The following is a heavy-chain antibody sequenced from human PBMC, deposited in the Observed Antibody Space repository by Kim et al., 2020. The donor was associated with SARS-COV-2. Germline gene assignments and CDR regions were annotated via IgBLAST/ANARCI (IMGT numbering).Heavy chain of an antibody. CDR2: INHSGST. J-gene: IGHJ5*02. D-gene: IGHD2-15*01. CDR1: GGSFSGYY. Sequence: SETLSLTCAVYGGSFSGYYWSWIRQPPGKGLEWIGEINHSGSTNYNPSLKSRVTISVDTSKNQFSLKLSSVTAADTAVYYCARAPPPVVAARYNWFDPWGQGTLVTVSS. V-gene: IGHV4-34*01. CDR3: ARAPPPVVAARYNWFDP.